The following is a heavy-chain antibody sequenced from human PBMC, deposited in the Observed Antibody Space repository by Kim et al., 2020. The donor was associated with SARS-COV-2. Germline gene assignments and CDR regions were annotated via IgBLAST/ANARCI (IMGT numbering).Heavy chain of an antibody. CDR2: INHSGST. CDR3: ARGAQVAAADYYYYGMDV. D-gene: IGHD6-13*01. CDR1: GGSFRGYY. J-gene: IGHJ6*02. Sequence: SETLSLTCAVYGGSFRGYYWSWIRQPPGKGLEWIGEINHSGSTNYNPSLKSRVTISVDTSKNQFSLKLSSVTAADTAVYYCARGAQVAAADYYYYGMDVWCQGTTVTVSS. V-gene: IGHV4-34*01.